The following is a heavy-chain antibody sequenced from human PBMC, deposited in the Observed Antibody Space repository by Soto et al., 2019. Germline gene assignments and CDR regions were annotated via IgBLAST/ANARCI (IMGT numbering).Heavy chain of an antibody. CDR2: IYPGDSNT. Sequence: PGESLKISCKSSGYSFTSYWIGWVRQMPGKGLEWMGIIYPGDSNTRYSPSFQGQVTISADKSINTAYLQWSSLKASDNAMYYCARLVVTAMSSYYFDYRGLGTLVTVSS. CDR1: GYSFTSYW. V-gene: IGHV5-51*01. CDR3: ARLVVTAMSSYYFDY. D-gene: IGHD2-21*02. J-gene: IGHJ4*02.